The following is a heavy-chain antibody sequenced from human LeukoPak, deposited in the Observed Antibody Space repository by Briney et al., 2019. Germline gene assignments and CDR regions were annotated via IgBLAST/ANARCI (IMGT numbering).Heavy chain of an antibody. CDR2: IYPGDSDT. J-gene: IGHJ6*03. CDR1: GYSFTNYW. CDR3: ARHARDGYASGNHYMDV. V-gene: IGHV5-51*01. D-gene: IGHD5-24*01. Sequence: GESLKISCKSSGYSFTNYWIGWVRQMPGKGLEWMGIIYPGDSDTRYGPSFQGQVTISADKSISTAYLQWSSLKASDTAMYYCARHARDGYASGNHYMDVWGKGTTVTVSS.